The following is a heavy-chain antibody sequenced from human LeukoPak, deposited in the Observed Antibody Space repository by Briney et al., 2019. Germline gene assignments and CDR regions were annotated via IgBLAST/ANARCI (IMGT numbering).Heavy chain of an antibody. CDR1: GFTFSSYS. CDR3: AVLVGGATGGVFDY. CDR2: ISSSSSYI. Sequence: GGSLRLSCAASGFTFSSYSMNWVRQAPGKGLEWVSSISSSSSYIYYADSVEGRFTISRDNAKNSLYLQMNSLRAEDTAVYYCAVLVGGATGGVFDYWGQGTLVTVSS. D-gene: IGHD1-26*01. V-gene: IGHV3-21*01. J-gene: IGHJ4*02.